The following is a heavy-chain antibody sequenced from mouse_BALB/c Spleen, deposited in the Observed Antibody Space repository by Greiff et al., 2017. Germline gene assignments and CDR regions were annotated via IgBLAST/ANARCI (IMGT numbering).Heavy chain of an antibody. CDR1: GYSITSDYA. CDR2: ISYSGST. V-gene: IGHV3-2*02. Sequence: EVQLQESGPGLVKPSQSLSLTCTVTGYSITSDYAWNWIRQFPGNKLEWMGYISYSGSTSYNPSLKSRISITRDTSKNQFFLQLNSVTTEDTATYYCAYYRYDDAMDYWGQGTSVTVSS. D-gene: IGHD2-14*01. J-gene: IGHJ4*01. CDR3: AYYRYDDAMDY.